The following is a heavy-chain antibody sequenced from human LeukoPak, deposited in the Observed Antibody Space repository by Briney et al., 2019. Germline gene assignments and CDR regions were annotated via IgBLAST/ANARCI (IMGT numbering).Heavy chain of an antibody. J-gene: IGHJ4*02. Sequence: PGGSLRLSCAASGFTFSSYSMNWVRQAPGKGLEWVSSISSSSSYIYYADSVKGRFTISRDNAKNSLYLQMNSLRAEDTAVYYCARGRMETYYYDSSGYSTADYWGQGTLATVSS. D-gene: IGHD3-22*01. CDR2: ISSSSSYI. CDR3: ARGRMETYYYDSSGYSTADY. V-gene: IGHV3-21*01. CDR1: GFTFSSYS.